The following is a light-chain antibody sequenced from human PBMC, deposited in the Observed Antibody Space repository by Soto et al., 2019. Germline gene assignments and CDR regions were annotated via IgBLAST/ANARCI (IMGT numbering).Light chain of an antibody. CDR1: QGISSY. V-gene: IGKV1-8*01. CDR3: QQYNSYSET. Sequence: ILLTQSPSSLSASTGDRVTITCRACQGISSYLAWYQQQPGQAPKLLIYAASTMQSGIPSRFSGSGSGTEFTLTISGLQPGDFATYDCQQYNSYSETFGQGTKVDI. J-gene: IGKJ1*01. CDR2: AAS.